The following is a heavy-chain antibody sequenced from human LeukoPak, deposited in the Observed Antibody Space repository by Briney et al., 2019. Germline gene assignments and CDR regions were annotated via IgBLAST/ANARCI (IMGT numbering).Heavy chain of an antibody. D-gene: IGHD4-17*01. Sequence: GGSLRLSCAASGFTFSGYWMSWVRQAPGKGLEWVANIKQDRSEKYYVDSVKGRFTISRDNAKNSVYLQMNSLRAEDTAVYYCARRGATVTDDWGQGTLVTVSS. CDR1: GFTFSGYW. CDR2: IKQDRSEK. V-gene: IGHV3-7*01. CDR3: ARRGATVTDD. J-gene: IGHJ4*02.